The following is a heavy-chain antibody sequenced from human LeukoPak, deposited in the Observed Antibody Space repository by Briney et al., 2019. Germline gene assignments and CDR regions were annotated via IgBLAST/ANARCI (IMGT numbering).Heavy chain of an antibody. J-gene: IGHJ4*02. Sequence: TGGSLRLSCVASGFTFSNYGMHWVRQPPGKGLEWVAFIGYDGSYEHYADSVRGRFTISRDNSKNTYYLQISSLRAEDTAMYYCAKGKDYHIDYWGQGALVTVSS. V-gene: IGHV3-30*02. CDR1: GFTFSNYG. CDR3: AKGKDYHIDY. CDR2: IGYDGSYE. D-gene: IGHD3-16*01.